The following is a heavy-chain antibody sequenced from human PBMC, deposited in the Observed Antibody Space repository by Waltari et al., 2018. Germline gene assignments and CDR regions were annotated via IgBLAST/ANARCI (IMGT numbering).Heavy chain of an antibody. Sequence: QVQLQESGPGLVTPSETLSLTCTVSGGSISSYYWSWIRQPPGKGLEWIGYIYYSGSTNYNPSLKSRVTISVDTSKNQFSLKLSSVTAADTAVYYCARLELHGTTGIDYWGQGTLVTVSS. CDR3: ARLELHGTTGIDY. CDR2: IYYSGST. V-gene: IGHV4-59*01. CDR1: GGSISSYY. D-gene: IGHD1-26*01. J-gene: IGHJ4*02.